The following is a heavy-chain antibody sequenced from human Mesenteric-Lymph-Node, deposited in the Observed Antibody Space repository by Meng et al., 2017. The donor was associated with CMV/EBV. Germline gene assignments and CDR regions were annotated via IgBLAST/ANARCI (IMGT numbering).Heavy chain of an antibody. CDR3: AKPIQGRITIFSD. CDR2: ISISGTTI. CDR1: GFTFSDYY. D-gene: IGHD3-9*01. Sequence: GGSLRLSCAASGFTFSDYYFYWVRQAPGKGLEWISYISISGTTIYYPDSVKGRFTISRDNAKNSLYLQMNNLRAEDTAVYYCAKPIQGRITIFSDWGHGSLVTVSS. J-gene: IGHJ4*01. V-gene: IGHV3-11*04.